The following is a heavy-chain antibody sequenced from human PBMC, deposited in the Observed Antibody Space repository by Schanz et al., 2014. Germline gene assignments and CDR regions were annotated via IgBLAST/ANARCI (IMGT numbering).Heavy chain of an antibody. CDR3: AKIERNED. J-gene: IGHJ4*02. Sequence: EVQLVESGGGLVQPGGSLRLSCAASGFTFSSYCMHWVRQVPGKGLVWVSRIKSDGSSTSYADSVKGRFTISRDNAKNTLYLQMNSLRAEDTAVYFCAKIERNEDWGQGTLVTGSP. CDR2: IKSDGSST. V-gene: IGHV3-74*02. D-gene: IGHD1-1*01. CDR1: GFTFSSYC.